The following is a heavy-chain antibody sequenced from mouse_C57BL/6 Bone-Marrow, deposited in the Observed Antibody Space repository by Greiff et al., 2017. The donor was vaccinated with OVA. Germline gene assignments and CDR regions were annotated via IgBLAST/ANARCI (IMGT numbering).Heavy chain of an antibody. CDR1: GYSFTGYF. Sequence: VQLKQSGPELVKPGDSVKISCKASGYSFTGYFMNWVMQSHGKSLEWIGRINPYNGDTFYNQKFKGKATLTVDKSSSTAHMELRSLTSEDSAVYYCARYRYYGSTYYAMDYWGQGTSVTVSS. D-gene: IGHD1-1*01. J-gene: IGHJ4*01. CDR2: INPYNGDT. CDR3: ARYRYYGSTYYAMDY. V-gene: IGHV1-20*01.